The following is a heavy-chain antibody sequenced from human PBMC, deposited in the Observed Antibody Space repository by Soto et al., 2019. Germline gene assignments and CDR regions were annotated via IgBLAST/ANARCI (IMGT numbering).Heavy chain of an antibody. CDR3: AREILTGYYPAGWFDP. V-gene: IGHV4-39*02. CDR2: IYFRGST. D-gene: IGHD3-9*01. Sequence: PSETLSLTCTVSGGSISSSTYYWGWIRQPPGKGLEWIGSIYFRGSTYYNPSLKSRVTVSVDTSKKQFSLKLTSVTAADTAVYYCAREILTGYYPAGWFDPSGQGTLVTVSS. J-gene: IGHJ5*02. CDR1: GGSISSSTYY.